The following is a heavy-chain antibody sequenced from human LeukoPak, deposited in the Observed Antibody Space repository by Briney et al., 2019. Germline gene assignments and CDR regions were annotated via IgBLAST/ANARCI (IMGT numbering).Heavy chain of an antibody. CDR1: GGSIRSYY. V-gene: IGHV4-59*01. CDR3: ARGGAQVAAVFGV. J-gene: IGHJ4*02. Sequence: PSETLSLTCTYSGGSIRSYYSSRIRQPPGKGLEWIGYIYYSGSTKYNPSLKSRVTISVDTSKNQFSLKLSSVTAADTAVYYCARGGAQVAAVFGVWGQGTLVTVSS. D-gene: IGHD6-13*01. CDR2: IYYSGST.